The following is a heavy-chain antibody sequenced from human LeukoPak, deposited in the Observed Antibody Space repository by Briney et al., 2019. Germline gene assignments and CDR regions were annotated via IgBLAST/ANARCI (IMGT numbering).Heavy chain of an antibody. CDR3: ARAYSRSSFAY. CDR1: GGSISSYY. D-gene: IGHD6-6*01. CDR2: VYYSGST. J-gene: IGHJ4*02. V-gene: IGHV4-59*08. Sequence: PSETLSLTCTVSGGSISSYYWRWIRQPPGQGLEWIGYVYYSGSTNYNPSLKSRVTISIDTSKNQFSLTLNSVTAADTAVYYCARAYSRSSFAYWGLGTLVTVSS.